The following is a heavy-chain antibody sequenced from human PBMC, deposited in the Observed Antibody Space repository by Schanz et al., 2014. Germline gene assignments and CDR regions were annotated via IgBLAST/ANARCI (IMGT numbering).Heavy chain of an antibody. V-gene: IGHV3-23*01. Sequence: EVQLLESGGGLVQPGGSLRLSCATSGFSFSSYAINWVRQAPGKGLEWVSAISGRDGSTYYADSVRGRFTISRDNSKNTLYLQMNSLRAEDTAVYYCANNWNLDYWGQGTLVTVSS. CDR1: GFSFSSYA. CDR3: ANNWNLDY. CDR2: ISGRDGST. D-gene: IGHD1-20*01. J-gene: IGHJ4*02.